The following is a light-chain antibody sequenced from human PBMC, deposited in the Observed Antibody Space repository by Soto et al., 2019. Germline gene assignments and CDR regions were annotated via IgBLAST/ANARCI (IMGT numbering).Light chain of an antibody. CDR1: QTVNIR. Sequence: ELVLRQSPSSLALTTGERSTLSFRASQTVNIRLAWYQHKPGQAPRLLIYHTSNRATGIPARFSGRGCGTVSAFPMSSLSAEKCALQNSLPPGTLPPFAEGTKVDIK. CDR3: LPPGTLPP. CDR2: HTS. J-gene: IGKJ1*01. V-gene: IGKV3-11*01.